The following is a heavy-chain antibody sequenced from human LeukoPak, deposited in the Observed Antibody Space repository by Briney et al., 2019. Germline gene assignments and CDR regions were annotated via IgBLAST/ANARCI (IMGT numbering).Heavy chain of an antibody. V-gene: IGHV3-48*01. J-gene: IGHJ4*02. D-gene: IGHD3-22*01. CDR1: GFTFSSYS. CDR3: ARADRYYYDSSGYYYVGDY. Sequence: PGGSLRLSCAASGFTFSSYSMNWVRQAPGKGLEWVSYISSSSSTIYYADSVKGRFAISRDNAKNSLYLQMNSLRAEDTALYYCARADRYYYDSSGYYYVGDYWGQGTLVTVSS. CDR2: ISSSSSTI.